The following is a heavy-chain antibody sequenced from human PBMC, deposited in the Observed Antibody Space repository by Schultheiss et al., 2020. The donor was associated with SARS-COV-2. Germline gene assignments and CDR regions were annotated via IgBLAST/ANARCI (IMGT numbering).Heavy chain of an antibody. CDR3: ARGAYCGGDCSVDY. V-gene: IGHV3-30*19. J-gene: IGHJ4*02. Sequence: GESLKISCAASGFTFSSYGMHWVRQAPGKGLEWVAVIWYDGSNKYYADSVKGRFTISRDNSKNTLYLQMNSLRAEDTAVYYCARGAYCGGDCSVDYWGQGTLVTVSS. D-gene: IGHD2-21*02. CDR2: IWYDGSNK. CDR1: GFTFSSYG.